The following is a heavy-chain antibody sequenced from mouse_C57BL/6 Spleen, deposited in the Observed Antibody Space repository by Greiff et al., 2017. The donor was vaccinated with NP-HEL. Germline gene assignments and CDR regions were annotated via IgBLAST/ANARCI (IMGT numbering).Heavy chain of an antibody. J-gene: IGHJ4*01. CDR3: ARSGNWDPYYAMDY. D-gene: IGHD4-1*02. CDR1: GYTFTSYT. Sequence: QVQLKESGAELARPGASVKMSCKASGYTFTSYTMHWVKQRPGQGLEWIGYINPSSGYTKYNQKFKDKATLTADKSSSTAYMQLSGLTSEDSAVYYCARSGNWDPYYAMDYWGQGTSVTVSS. V-gene: IGHV1-4*01. CDR2: INPSSGYT.